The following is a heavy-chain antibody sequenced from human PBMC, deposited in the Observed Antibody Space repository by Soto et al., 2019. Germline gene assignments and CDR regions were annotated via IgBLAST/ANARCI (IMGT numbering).Heavy chain of an antibody. Sequence: QVQLQEAGPGLMKPSQTLSLTCSVSGGSINSGDYYWSWIRQSPGKGLEWIGYIYYSGSTYYNPSLKSRSTISIATSTIQFFLNVDSVTAADTAVYYCARLYTGYEAFDYWGQGTLVTVSS. CDR1: GGSINSGDYY. J-gene: IGHJ4*02. D-gene: IGHD5-12*01. V-gene: IGHV4-30-4*01. CDR2: IYYSGST. CDR3: ARLYTGYEAFDY.